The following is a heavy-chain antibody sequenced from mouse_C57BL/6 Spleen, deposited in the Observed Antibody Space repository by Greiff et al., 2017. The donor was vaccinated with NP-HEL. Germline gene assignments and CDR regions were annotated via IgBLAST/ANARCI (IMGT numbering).Heavy chain of an antibody. CDR2: IYPGDGDT. V-gene: IGHV1-82*01. J-gene: IGHJ2*01. CDR3: ARLPDYYGRDY. Sequence: QVQLQQSGPELVKPGASVKISCKASGYAFSSSWMNWVKQRPGKGLEWIGRIYPGDGDTNYNGKFKGKATLTADKSSSTAYMQLSSLTSEDSAVYFCARLPDYYGRDYWGQGTTLTVSS. CDR1: GYAFSSSW. D-gene: IGHD1-1*01.